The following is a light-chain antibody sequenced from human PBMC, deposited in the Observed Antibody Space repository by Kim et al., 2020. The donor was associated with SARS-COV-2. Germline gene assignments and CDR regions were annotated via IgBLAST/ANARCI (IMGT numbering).Light chain of an antibody. CDR3: LHDYDYSWT. Sequence: ASVGDRVTITCRTSQATRNALGWYQQKPGKAPKLLIYGVSRLESGVPSRFSGSASGTDFALTISSLQPEDFATYYCLHDYDYSWTFGQGTKVDIK. CDR2: GVS. V-gene: IGKV1-6*01. CDR1: QATRNA. J-gene: IGKJ1*01.